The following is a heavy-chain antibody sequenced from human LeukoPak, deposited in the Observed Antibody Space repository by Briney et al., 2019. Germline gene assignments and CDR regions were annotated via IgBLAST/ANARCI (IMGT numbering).Heavy chain of an antibody. CDR3: ARHRPWGFIAVSGYYYYGMDV. CDR2: IYYSGST. V-gene: IGHV4-39*01. Sequence: PSETLSLTCTVSGGSISSSSYYWGWIRQPPGKGLEWIGSIYYSGSTYYNPSLKSRVTISVDTSKNQFSLKLSSVTAADTAVYYCARHRPWGFIAVSGYYYYGMDVWGQGTTVTVSS. D-gene: IGHD6-19*01. CDR1: GGSISSSSYY. J-gene: IGHJ6*02.